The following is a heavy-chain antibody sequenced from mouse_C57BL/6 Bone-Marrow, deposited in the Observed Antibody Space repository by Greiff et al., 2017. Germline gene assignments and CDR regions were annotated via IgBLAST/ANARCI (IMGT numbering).Heavy chain of an antibody. CDR3: ARGILLRYY. D-gene: IGHD1-1*01. CDR1: GFTFSSYA. CDR2: LSAGGSST. J-gene: IGHJ3*01. Sequence: EVKLMESGGGLVKPGGSLKLSCAASGFTFSSYAMSWVRQTPEKRLEWVATLSAGGSSTSYPANVKGRFTIARDNAKNNLDLQMSHRKSEDTAMYYCARGILLRYYWSQGTLVTVSA. V-gene: IGHV5-4*03.